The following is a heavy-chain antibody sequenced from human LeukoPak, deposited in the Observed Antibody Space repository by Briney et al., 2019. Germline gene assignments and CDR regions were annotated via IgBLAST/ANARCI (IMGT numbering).Heavy chain of an antibody. CDR1: RGSTSTYY. CDR3: ARHDAGIAARPFDN. Sequence: SETLSLTCTVSRGSTSTYYWSWIRRPPGKGLEWIAYIHASGPTNYNPSLKSRITISVDTSKNQFSLKLSSVTAADTAVYYCARHDAGIAARPFDNWGQGTLVTVSS. CDR2: IHASGPT. D-gene: IGHD6-6*01. V-gene: IGHV4-4*09. J-gene: IGHJ4*02.